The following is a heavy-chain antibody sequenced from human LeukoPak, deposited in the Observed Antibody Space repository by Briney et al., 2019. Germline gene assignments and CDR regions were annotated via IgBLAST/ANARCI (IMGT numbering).Heavy chain of an antibody. CDR1: GYTFTSYG. Sequence: ASVKVSCKASGYTFTSYGISWVRQAPGQGLEWMGWISAYNGNTNYAQRLQGRVTMTTDTSTSTAYMELRSLRSDDTAVYYCAREYSSGGPLDYWGQGTLVTVSS. D-gene: IGHD6-19*01. CDR2: ISAYNGNT. V-gene: IGHV1-18*01. J-gene: IGHJ4*02. CDR3: AREYSSGGPLDY.